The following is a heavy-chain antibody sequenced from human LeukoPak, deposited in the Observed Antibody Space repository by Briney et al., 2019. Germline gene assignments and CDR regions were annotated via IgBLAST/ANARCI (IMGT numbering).Heavy chain of an antibody. CDR2: ISVGGDIT. D-gene: IGHD2-2*01. J-gene: IGHJ4*02. CDR1: GFTFTEYA. Sequence: GGSLRLSCAASGFTFTEYAIYWVRQAPGKGLEYVSAISVGGDITYFANSVKGRFSASRDNSKNTVHLQMGSVRPEDMGVYYCARAMGYCSRTSCYFDSWGPGTLVTVSS. CDR3: ARAMGYCSRTSCYFDS. V-gene: IGHV3-64*01.